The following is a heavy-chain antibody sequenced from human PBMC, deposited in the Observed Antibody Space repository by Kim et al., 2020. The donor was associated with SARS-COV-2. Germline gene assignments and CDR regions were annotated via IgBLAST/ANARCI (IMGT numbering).Heavy chain of an antibody. V-gene: IGHV3-74*01. CDR3: ASVLGGNSALDI. CDR1: GFTFSSKW. J-gene: IGHJ3*02. D-gene: IGHD1-26*01. CDR2: INSDGRTT. Sequence: GGSLRLSCAASGFTFSSKWMHWVRQPPGKGLVWVSHINSDGRTTTYADSVKGRFTISRDNAKNSLYLQMNSLRDEDTAVYYCASVLGGNSALDIWGQGTMVTVSS.